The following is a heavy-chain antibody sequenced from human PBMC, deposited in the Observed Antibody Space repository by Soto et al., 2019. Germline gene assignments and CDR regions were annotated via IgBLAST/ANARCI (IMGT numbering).Heavy chain of an antibody. CDR2: ISYDGSNK. Sequence: QGQLVESGGGVVQPGRSLSLSYAASGFTFSSYAMHWVRQAPGKGLEWVAVISYDGSNKFYADSVKGRFTISRDNSKNTFYLQMNSLRAEDTAVYYCAREVIINPYYYYGMDVWGQGTTVTVSS. J-gene: IGHJ6*02. CDR3: AREVIINPYYYYGMDV. D-gene: IGHD3-9*01. V-gene: IGHV3-30-3*01. CDR1: GFTFSSYA.